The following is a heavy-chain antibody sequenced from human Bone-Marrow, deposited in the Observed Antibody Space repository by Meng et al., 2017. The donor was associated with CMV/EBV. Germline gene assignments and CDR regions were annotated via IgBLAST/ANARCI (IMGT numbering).Heavy chain of an antibody. CDR3: ASGPRRRDFWSGYYVDY. Sequence: SVKVSCKASGGTFSSYAISWVRQAPGQGLEWMGGIFPIFGTANYAQKIQGRVTITTDESTSTAYMELSSLRSEDTAVYYCASGPRRRDFWSGYYVDYWGQGTLVTVSS. D-gene: IGHD3-3*01. CDR2: IFPIFGTA. V-gene: IGHV1-69*05. J-gene: IGHJ4*02. CDR1: GGTFSSYA.